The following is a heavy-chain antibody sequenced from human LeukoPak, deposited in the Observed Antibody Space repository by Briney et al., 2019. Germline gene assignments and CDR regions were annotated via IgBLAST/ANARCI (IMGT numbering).Heavy chain of an antibody. Sequence: PGGSLRLSCAASGVTFSSYGMHWVRQSPGKGLEWVAVIWYDGSEKYYADSVKGRFTISRDNSKNTLYLQMNSLKAEDTALYYCAKDLTTGTLSFDSWGQGTLVTVSS. CDR2: IWYDGSEK. J-gene: IGHJ4*02. V-gene: IGHV3-33*06. CDR3: AKDLTTGTLSFDS. CDR1: GVTFSSYG. D-gene: IGHD1-1*01.